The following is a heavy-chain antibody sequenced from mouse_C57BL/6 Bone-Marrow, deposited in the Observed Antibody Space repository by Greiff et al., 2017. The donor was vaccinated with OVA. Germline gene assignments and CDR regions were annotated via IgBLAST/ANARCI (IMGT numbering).Heavy chain of an antibody. CDR2: IDPETGGT. D-gene: IGHD1-1*01. CDR1: GYTFTDYE. J-gene: IGHJ1*03. Sequence: QVHVKQSGAELVRPGASVTLSCKASGYTFTDYEMHWVKQTPVHGLEWIGAIDPETGGTAYNQKFKGKAILTADKSSSTAYMELRSLTSEDSAVYYCTRSHYGSSPRYFDVWGTGTTVTVSS. CDR3: TRSHYGSSPRYFDV. V-gene: IGHV1-15*01.